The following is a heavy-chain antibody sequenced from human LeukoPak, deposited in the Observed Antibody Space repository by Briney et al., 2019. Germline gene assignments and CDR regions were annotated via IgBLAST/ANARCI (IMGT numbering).Heavy chain of an antibody. V-gene: IGHV4-59*01. CDR3: ARVGHDSGTYLYYFDY. CDR2: IYYSGST. D-gene: IGHD1-26*01. J-gene: IGHJ4*02. Sequence: SETLSLTCTVSGGSISSYCWSWIRQSPGKGLEWIGYIYYSGSTNYNPSLKSRVTISVDTSKNQFSLKLSSVTAADTAVYYCARVGHDSGTYLYYFDYWGQGTLVTVSS. CDR1: GGSISSYC.